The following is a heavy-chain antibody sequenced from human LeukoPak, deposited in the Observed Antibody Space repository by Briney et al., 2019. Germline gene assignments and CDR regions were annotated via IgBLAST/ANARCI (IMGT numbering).Heavy chain of an antibody. D-gene: IGHD5-18*01. CDR1: GFTFSSYS. CDR2: IKQDGSEK. CDR3: ARDLGAMASFDY. V-gene: IGHV3-7*01. J-gene: IGHJ4*02. Sequence: PGGSLRLSCAASGFTFSSYSMNWVCQAPGKGLEWVANIKQDGSEKYYVDSVKGRFTISRDNAKNSLYLQMNSLRAEDTAVYYCARDLGAMASFDYWGQGTLVTVSS.